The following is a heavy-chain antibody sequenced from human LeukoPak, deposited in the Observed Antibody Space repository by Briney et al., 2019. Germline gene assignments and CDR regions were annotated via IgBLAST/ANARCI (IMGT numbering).Heavy chain of an antibody. CDR2: INHSGST. J-gene: IGHJ5*02. V-gene: IGHV4-34*01. Sequence: PSETLSLTCAVYGGSFSGYYWSWIRQPPGKGLEWIGEINHSGSTNYNPSLKSRVTISVDTSKNQFSLKLSSVTAADTAVYYCARGRGSNYDFWSGCYSSYNWFDPWGQGTLVTVSS. D-gene: IGHD3-3*01. CDR1: GGSFSGYY. CDR3: ARGRGSNYDFWSGCYSSYNWFDP.